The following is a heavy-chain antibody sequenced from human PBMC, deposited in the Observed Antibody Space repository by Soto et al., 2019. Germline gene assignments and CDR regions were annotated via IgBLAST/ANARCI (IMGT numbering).Heavy chain of an antibody. CDR2: INPNSGGT. D-gene: IGHD6-13*01. CDR3: AREGAVAAAGTYNWFDP. J-gene: IGHJ5*02. CDR1: GYTFTGYY. Sequence: ASVKVSCKASGYTFTGYYMHWVRQAPGQGLEWMGWINPNSGGTNYAQKFQGWVTMTRDTSISTAYRELSRLRSDDTAVYYCAREGAVAAAGTYNWFDPWGQGTLVTVSS. V-gene: IGHV1-2*04.